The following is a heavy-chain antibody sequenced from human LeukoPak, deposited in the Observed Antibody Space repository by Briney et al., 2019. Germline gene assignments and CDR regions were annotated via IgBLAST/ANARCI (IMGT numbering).Heavy chain of an antibody. V-gene: IGHV4-59*01. Sequence: SETQSLTCTVSDGSITNYDWSWVRQPPGKGLEFIGHVHYSGTANYNPSLRSRVTISIDTSKKHFFLKLKSVTAADTAVYYCAKTRAYSLTGYYQMVDYWGQGTLVTVSS. CDR1: DGSITNYD. CDR3: AKTRAYSLTGYYQMVDY. CDR2: VHYSGTA. J-gene: IGHJ4*02. D-gene: IGHD3-9*01.